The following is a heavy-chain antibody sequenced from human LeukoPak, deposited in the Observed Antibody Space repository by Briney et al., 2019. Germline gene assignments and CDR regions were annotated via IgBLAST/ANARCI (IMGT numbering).Heavy chain of an antibody. D-gene: IGHD3-22*01. Sequence: SVKVSCKATVGTFSSYAISWVRQAPGQGLEWMGGIIPIFGTANYAQKFQGRVTITTDESRSTAYMELRSLRSEDTAVYYFAYDSSGSWLDPWGQGTLVTVSS. V-gene: IGHV1-69*05. J-gene: IGHJ5*02. CDR3: AYDSSGSWLDP. CDR1: VGTFSSYA. CDR2: IIPIFGTA.